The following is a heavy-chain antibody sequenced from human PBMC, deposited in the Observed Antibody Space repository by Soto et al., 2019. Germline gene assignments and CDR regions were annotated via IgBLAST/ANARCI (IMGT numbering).Heavy chain of an antibody. D-gene: IGHD2-15*01. Sequence: GGSLRLSCAASGFTFSSYGMHWVRQAPGKGLEWVAVISYDGSNKYYADSVKGRFTISRDNSKNTLYLQMNSLRAEDTAVYYCAKELGYCSGGSCSNSNYWGQGTLVTVSS. CDR2: ISYDGSNK. V-gene: IGHV3-30*18. J-gene: IGHJ4*02. CDR1: GFTFSSYG. CDR3: AKELGYCSGGSCSNSNY.